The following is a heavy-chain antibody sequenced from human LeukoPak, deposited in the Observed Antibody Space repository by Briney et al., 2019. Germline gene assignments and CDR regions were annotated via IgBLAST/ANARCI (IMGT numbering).Heavy chain of an antibody. Sequence: PGGSLRLSCAASGFTLSSYWMSWVRQAPGKGLEWVANIKQDGSEKYYVDSVKGRFTISRDNAKNSLYLQMNSLRAEDTAVYYCARDRGYSYGTYNWSDPWGQGTLVTVSS. V-gene: IGHV3-7*01. D-gene: IGHD5-18*01. CDR2: IKQDGSEK. CDR1: GFTLSSYW. J-gene: IGHJ5*02. CDR3: ARDRGYSYGTYNWSDP.